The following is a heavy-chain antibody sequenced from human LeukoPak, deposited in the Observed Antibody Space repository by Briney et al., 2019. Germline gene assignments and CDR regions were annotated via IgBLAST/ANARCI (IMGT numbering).Heavy chain of an antibody. Sequence: PGGSLRLSCSASGFSFSNYAMHWVRQAPGKGLESVSAISTNGGHTHYADSVQGRFTISGDDSKNTLYLQMSSLRAEDTALYYCVKDLLGYCSSTSCYATGPFDYWGQGTLVTVSS. CDR2: ISTNGGHT. D-gene: IGHD2-2*01. V-gene: IGHV3-64D*09. CDR3: VKDLLGYCSSTSCYATGPFDY. J-gene: IGHJ4*02. CDR1: GFSFSNYA.